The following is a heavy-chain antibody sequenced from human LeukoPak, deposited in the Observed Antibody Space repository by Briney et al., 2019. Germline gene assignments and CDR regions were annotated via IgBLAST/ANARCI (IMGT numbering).Heavy chain of an antibody. CDR2: IKQDGNER. Sequence: GGSLRLSCAASGFTFSSYWMSWVRQTPGKGLEWVANIKQDGNERYYVDSVKGRFTISRDNNENSLFLQMNSLRADDTAVYYCARDEDYSGNSDYWGQGTLVTVSS. J-gene: IGHJ4*02. V-gene: IGHV3-7*03. CDR1: GFTFSSYW. D-gene: IGHD4-23*01. CDR3: ARDEDYSGNSDY.